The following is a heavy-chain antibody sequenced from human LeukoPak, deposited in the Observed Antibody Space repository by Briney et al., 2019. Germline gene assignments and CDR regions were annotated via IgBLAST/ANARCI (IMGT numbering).Heavy chain of an antibody. Sequence: PGGSLRLSCAASGFTVSSNYMSWVRQAPGKGLEWVSVIYSGGSTYSADSVKGRFTISRDNSKNTLYLQMNSLRAEDTAVYYCARDAGDRVQLWLNWFDPWGQGTLVTVSS. D-gene: IGHD5-18*01. CDR1: GFTVSSNY. CDR3: ARDAGDRVQLWLNWFDP. J-gene: IGHJ5*02. V-gene: IGHV3-53*05. CDR2: IYSGGST.